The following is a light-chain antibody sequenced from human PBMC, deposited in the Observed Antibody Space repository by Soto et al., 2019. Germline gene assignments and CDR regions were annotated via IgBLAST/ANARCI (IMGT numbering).Light chain of an antibody. CDR3: QQYNTYST. CDR2: GAL. CDR1: QGVRSN. V-gene: IGKV3-15*01. Sequence: EIVMTKARATLSLSPGVRATLSCRASQGVRSNLAWYQQKPGQAPRLLIYGALTRATGVPARFSGSGSGTDFTLTISRLEPDDFATYYCQQYNTYSTFGQGTRLEIK. J-gene: IGKJ5*01.